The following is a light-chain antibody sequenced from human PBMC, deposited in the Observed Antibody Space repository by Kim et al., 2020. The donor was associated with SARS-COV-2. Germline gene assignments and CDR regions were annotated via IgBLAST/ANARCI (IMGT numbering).Light chain of an antibody. CDR2: LNSDGSH. CDR3: QTWGTGIPVA. V-gene: IGLV4-69*01. Sequence: VRLTCTLRREYRTYAIAWHQQQPEKGPRFLVRLNSDGSHTKGDGIPDRFSGSGSGAERYLTISSLQSEDEADYYCQTWGTGIPVAFGGGTQLTVL. CDR1: REYRTYA. J-gene: IGLJ2*01.